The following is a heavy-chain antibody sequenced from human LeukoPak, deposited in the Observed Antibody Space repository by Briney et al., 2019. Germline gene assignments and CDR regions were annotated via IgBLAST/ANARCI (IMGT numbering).Heavy chain of an antibody. CDR3: ARGRRGAARLFDY. V-gene: IGHV4-34*01. D-gene: IGHD6-6*01. CDR2: INHSGST. J-gene: IGHJ4*02. Sequence: PSETLSLTCAVYGGSFSGYYWSWIRRPPGKGLEWIGEINHSGSTNYNPSLKSRVTISVDTSKNQFSLKLSSVTAADTTVYYCARGRRGAARLFDYWGQGTLVTVSS. CDR1: GGSFSGYY.